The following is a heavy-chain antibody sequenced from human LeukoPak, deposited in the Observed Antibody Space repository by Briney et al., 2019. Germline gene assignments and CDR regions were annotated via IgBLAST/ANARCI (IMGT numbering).Heavy chain of an antibody. V-gene: IGHV4-61*02. Sequence: SETLSLTCTVSGGFISNSRYYWTWIRQPAGKGLEWLGRIYTGGSTNYNPSLKSRVTMSLDTSKNQFSLKLTSVTAADTAVYYCARETIYGSGSYADYWGQGTLVTVSS. CDR1: GGFISNSRYY. D-gene: IGHD3-10*01. J-gene: IGHJ4*02. CDR3: ARETIYGSGSYADY. CDR2: IYTGGST.